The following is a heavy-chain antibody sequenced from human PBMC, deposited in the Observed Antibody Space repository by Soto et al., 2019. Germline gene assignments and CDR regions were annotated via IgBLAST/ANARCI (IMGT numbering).Heavy chain of an antibody. Sequence: GASVKVSCKASGYTFTSYYMHWVRQAPGQGLEWMGIINPSGGSTSYAQKFQGRVTMTRDTSTSTVYMELSSLRSEDTAVYYCARDLVIAARSRGNWFDPWGQGTLVTVS. J-gene: IGHJ5*02. V-gene: IGHV1-46*01. CDR3: ARDLVIAARSRGNWFDP. D-gene: IGHD6-6*01. CDR2: INPSGGST. CDR1: GYTFTSYY.